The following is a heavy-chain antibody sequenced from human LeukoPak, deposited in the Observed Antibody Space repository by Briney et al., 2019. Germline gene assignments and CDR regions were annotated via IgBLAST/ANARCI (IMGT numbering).Heavy chain of an antibody. Sequence: PSETLSLTCSVSGYSISNAYYWGWIRQPPGKGLEWIGSIYYSGSIFYNPSLKSRVTISIDTSKNQFSLKLSSVTAADTAVYYCARDHGYYDFWSGSLRPHYYMDVWGKGTTVTVSS. J-gene: IGHJ6*03. CDR3: ARDHGYYDFWSGSLRPHYYMDV. D-gene: IGHD3-3*01. CDR2: IYYSGSI. CDR1: GYSISNAYY. V-gene: IGHV4-38-2*02.